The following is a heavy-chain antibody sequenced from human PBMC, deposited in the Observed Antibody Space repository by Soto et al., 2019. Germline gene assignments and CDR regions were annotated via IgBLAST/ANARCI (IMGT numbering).Heavy chain of an antibody. V-gene: IGHV4-39*01. CDR1: GGSVSSSCYY. CDR3: ARGGSNDWQVAFDI. J-gene: IGHJ3*02. D-gene: IGHD3-9*01. CDR2: IYNSGST. Sequence: PSETLSLTCTVSGGSVSSSCYYCAWIRQPPGKGLEWIGSIYNSGSTNYNPSLKSRVMISVDTPKNQFSLKLTSVTAADTAVYYCARGGSNDWQVAFDIWGQRTMVTVSS.